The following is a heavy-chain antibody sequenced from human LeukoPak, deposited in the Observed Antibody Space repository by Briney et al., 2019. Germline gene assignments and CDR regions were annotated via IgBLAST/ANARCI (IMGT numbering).Heavy chain of an antibody. CDR3: ATYGSGSYRFDP. V-gene: IGHV4-31*03. Sequence: SETLPLTCTVSGGSISSGNYYWSWIRQHPGKGLEWIGYIHHSGSTYYNPPLKSRVIISVDTSKNQFSLKLNSVTAADTAVYYCATYGSGSYRFDPWGQGTLVTVSS. D-gene: IGHD3-10*01. J-gene: IGHJ5*02. CDR1: GGSISSGNYY. CDR2: IHHSGST.